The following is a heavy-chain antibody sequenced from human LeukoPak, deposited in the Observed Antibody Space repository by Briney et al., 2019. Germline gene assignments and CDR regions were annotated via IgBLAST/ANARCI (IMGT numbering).Heavy chain of an antibody. D-gene: IGHD3-22*01. Sequence: GGSLRLSCVASGFTFSSYWMHWVRQAPGKGLVWVSRINSDGSRTTYADSVKGRFTISRDNAENTLYLQMNSLRAEDTAMYYCARQYSYDSSGYYPWDYWGQGTLVTVSS. V-gene: IGHV3-74*01. CDR1: GFTFSSYW. CDR3: ARQYSYDSSGYYPWDY. CDR2: INSDGSRT. J-gene: IGHJ4*02.